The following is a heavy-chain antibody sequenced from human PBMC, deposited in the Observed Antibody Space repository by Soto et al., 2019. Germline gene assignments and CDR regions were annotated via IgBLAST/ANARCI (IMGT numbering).Heavy chain of an antibody. CDR3: ARVSGSYYYGMDV. J-gene: IGHJ6*02. D-gene: IGHD1-26*01. CDR2: IYYSGST. CDR1: GGSISSSSYY. Sequence: SETLSLTCTVSGGSISSSSYYWGWIRQPPGKGLEWIGSIYYSGSTYYNPSLKSRVTISVDKSKNQFSLRLTSVTAADTAVYYCARVSGSYYYGMDVWGQGTTVTVSS. V-gene: IGHV4-39*07.